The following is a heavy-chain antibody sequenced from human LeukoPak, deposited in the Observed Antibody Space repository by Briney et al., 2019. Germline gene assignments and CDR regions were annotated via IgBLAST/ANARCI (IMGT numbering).Heavy chain of an antibody. CDR1: GFTFSDYY. V-gene: IGHV3-11*04. CDR2: ISSSGSTI. Sequence: GRSLRLSCAVSGFTFSDYYMSWIRQAPGKGLEGVSYISSSGSTIYYADSVKDRFTIARDNAEKSLYLQMNSLNAEDTAVYNGARKADAFDIWGQGTMVSVSS. CDR3: ARKADAFDI. J-gene: IGHJ3*02.